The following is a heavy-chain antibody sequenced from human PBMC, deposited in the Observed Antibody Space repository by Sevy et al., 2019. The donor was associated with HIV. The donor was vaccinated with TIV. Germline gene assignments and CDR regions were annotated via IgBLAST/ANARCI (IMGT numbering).Heavy chain of an antibody. D-gene: IGHD6-13*01. CDR1: GFSFSRYG. CDR3: ANSRGRYEGSSWLYYYYLMDV. J-gene: IGHJ6*02. Sequence: GGSLRLSCAAAGFSFSRYGMHWARQAPGKGQEWVAVISNDGSDKEYADSVKGRFIVSRDNSKDTVYLQMNSLRPDDTAVYYCANSRGRYEGSSWLYYYYLMDVWGQGTTVTVSS. V-gene: IGHV3-30*18. CDR2: ISNDGSDK.